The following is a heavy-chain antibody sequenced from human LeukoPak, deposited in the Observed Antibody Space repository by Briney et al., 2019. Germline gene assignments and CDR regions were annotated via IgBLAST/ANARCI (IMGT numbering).Heavy chain of an antibody. CDR2: ISYDGGNK. Sequence: PGGSLRLSRAASGFTFSNFAIHWVRQAPGKGLYWVALISYDGGNKYYADSVKGRFTISRDNSRDTLYLQLNSLRAEDTAVYYCAREGAEQAFDIWGQGTMVTVSS. J-gene: IGHJ3*02. CDR1: GFTFSNFA. D-gene: IGHD1-26*01. CDR3: AREGAEQAFDI. V-gene: IGHV3-30*01.